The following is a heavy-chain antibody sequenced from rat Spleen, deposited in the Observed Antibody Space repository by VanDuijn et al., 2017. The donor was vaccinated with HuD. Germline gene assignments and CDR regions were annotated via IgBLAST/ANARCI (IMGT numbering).Heavy chain of an antibody. CDR2: INKDSNTI. D-gene: IGHD4-3*01. Sequence: EVKLVESGGGLVQPGRSLKLSCAASGFNFNDYWMGWVRQAPGKGLEWIGEINKDSNTINYTPSLKEKFTISRDNAQNTLYLQMSKLGSEDTAIYYCVTGRIGVEGWGQGVLVTVSS. CDR3: VTGRIGVEG. CDR1: GFNFNDYW. V-gene: IGHV4-2*01. J-gene: IGHJ2*01.